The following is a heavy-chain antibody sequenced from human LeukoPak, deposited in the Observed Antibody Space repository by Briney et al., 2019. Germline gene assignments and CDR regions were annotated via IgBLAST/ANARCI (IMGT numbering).Heavy chain of an antibody. V-gene: IGHV4-39*01. Sequence: SETLSLTCTVSGGSISSSSYYWGWIRQPPGKGLGWIGSIYYSGSTYYNPSLKSRVTISVDTSKNQFSLKLSSVTAADTAVYYCARQKSGYYFIDYWGQGTLVTVSS. CDR2: IYYSGST. J-gene: IGHJ4*02. CDR3: ARQKSGYYFIDY. D-gene: IGHD3-22*01. CDR1: GGSISSSSYY.